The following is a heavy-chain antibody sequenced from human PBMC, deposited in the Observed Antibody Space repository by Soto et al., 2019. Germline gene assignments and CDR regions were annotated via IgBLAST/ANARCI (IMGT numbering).Heavy chain of an antibody. CDR2: ISYDGSNK. V-gene: IGHV3-30*03. CDR3: ARDINLYAMDV. Sequence: PXGSLRLSCAASGFTFSSYGMHWVRQAPGKGLEWVAVISYDGSNKYYADSVKGRFTISRDNSMNTVYLQMTGLRAEDTAIYYCARDINLYAMDVGGHGNTVTVS. J-gene: IGHJ6*02. CDR1: GFTFSSYG.